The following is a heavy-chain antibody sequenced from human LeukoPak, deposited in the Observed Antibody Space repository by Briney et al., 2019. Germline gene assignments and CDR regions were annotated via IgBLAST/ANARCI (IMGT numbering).Heavy chain of an antibody. V-gene: IGHV1-2*02. CDR2: VNPHSGGT. CDR3: ARVIGDYYGSGSYWLL. CDR1: GYSFIDYY. J-gene: IGHJ4*02. D-gene: IGHD3-10*01. Sequence: ASVKVSCKASGYSFIDYYIHWVRQAPGQGLEWMGWVNPHSGGTKFAQRFQGRVTMTRDTSINTAYMEVSSLRSDDTAVYYCARVIGDYYGSGSYWLLWGQGTLVTVAS.